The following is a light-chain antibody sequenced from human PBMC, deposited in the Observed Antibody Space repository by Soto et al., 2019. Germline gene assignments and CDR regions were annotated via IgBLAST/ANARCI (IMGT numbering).Light chain of an antibody. CDR3: QQYNTYPMT. CDR1: QTINSW. V-gene: IGKV1-5*03. Sequence: DVQMTQSPSTLSASVGDTVTITCRASQTINSWLAWYQHRPGKGPKLLIYKTSTVEGGVPLRFSGSESGTEFTLTNSSLQPADSATYYCQQYNTYPMTFGQGTKVDIK. CDR2: KTS. J-gene: IGKJ1*01.